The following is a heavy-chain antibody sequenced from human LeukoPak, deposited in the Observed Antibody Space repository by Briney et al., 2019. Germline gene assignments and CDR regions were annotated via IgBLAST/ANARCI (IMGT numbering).Heavy chain of an antibody. CDR1: GLTFSSYW. D-gene: IGHD3-10*01. Sequence: GGSLRLSCAASGLTFSSYWMHWVRQAPGKGLVWVSRINSDGTSTSYADSVKGRFTLSRDNAKNTLYLQMNSLRAEDTAVYYGAREGGYYGSGMGWFDPWGQGTLVTVSS. CDR3: AREGGYYGSGMGWFDP. CDR2: INSDGTST. V-gene: IGHV3-74*01. J-gene: IGHJ5*02.